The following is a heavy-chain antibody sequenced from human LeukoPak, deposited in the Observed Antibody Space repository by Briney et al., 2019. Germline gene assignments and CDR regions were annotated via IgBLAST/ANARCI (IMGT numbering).Heavy chain of an antibody. CDR2: IYYGGSI. Sequence: SETLSLTCAVSGGSISRSSYYWAWIRQPPGKGLEWVGTIYYGGSIYGDPSLKGRIIISLDTSKNQFSLKLNSVTAADTAVYYCARAGWELLSASFDPWGQGTLVIVSS. CDR1: GGSISRSSYY. V-gene: IGHV4-39*07. J-gene: IGHJ5*02. D-gene: IGHD1-26*01. CDR3: ARAGWELLSASFDP.